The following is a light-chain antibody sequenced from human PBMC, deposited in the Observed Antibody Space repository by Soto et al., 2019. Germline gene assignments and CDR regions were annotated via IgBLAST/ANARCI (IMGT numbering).Light chain of an antibody. J-gene: IGKJ4*01. CDR2: TAS. Sequence: DIQMTQSPSSVSASVGDRVTITCRASQGISSRLAWYQQKPGKAPKLLIYTASSLQSGVPSRFSGSGSETDCTLTISSLQPEDFATYYCQQANSFPLTVGGGTKVEIK. CDR1: QGISSR. CDR3: QQANSFPLT. V-gene: IGKV1-12*01.